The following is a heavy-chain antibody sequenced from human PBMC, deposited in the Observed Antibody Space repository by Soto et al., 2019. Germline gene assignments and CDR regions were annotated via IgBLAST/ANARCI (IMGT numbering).Heavy chain of an antibody. CDR1: GGSISSSSYY. J-gene: IGHJ5*02. CDR2: IYYSGST. D-gene: IGHD6-19*01. Sequence: QLQLQESGPGLVKPSETLSLTCTVSGGSISSSSYYWGWIRQPPGKGLEWIGSIYYSGSTYYNPSLKGRVIISVDTSKNQFSLKLSPVTAADTAVYCCPRHGGGSSGWYLHGWFDPWGQGTLVTVSS. CDR3: PRHGGGSSGWYLHGWFDP. V-gene: IGHV4-39*01.